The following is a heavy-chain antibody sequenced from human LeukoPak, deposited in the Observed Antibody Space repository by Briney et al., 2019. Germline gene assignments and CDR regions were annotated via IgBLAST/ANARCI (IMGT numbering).Heavy chain of an antibody. CDR1: GGSVSGTNYY. D-gene: IGHD1-1*01. J-gene: IGHJ3*02. CDR3: ARATKRQLLGAFDI. V-gene: IGHV4-39*07. Sequence: SETLSLTCSVSGGSVSGTNYYWAWIRQPPEKGLEWIGTIYYSGSTYYNVSLKSRVTISVDTSKNQFSLNLSSVTAADTAVYYCARATKRQLLGAFDIWGQGTMVTVSS. CDR2: IYYSGST.